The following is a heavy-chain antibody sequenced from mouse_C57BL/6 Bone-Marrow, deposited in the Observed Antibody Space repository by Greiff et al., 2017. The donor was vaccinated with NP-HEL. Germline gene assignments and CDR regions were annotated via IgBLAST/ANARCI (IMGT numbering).Heavy chain of an antibody. Sequence: QVQLQQSGPELVKPGASVKISCKASGYAFSSSWMNWVKQRPGKGLEWIGRIYPGDGDTNYNGKFKGKATLTADKSSSTAYMQHSSLTSEDSAVYFCARRDYAWFAYWGQGTLVTVSA. CDR1: GYAFSSSW. V-gene: IGHV1-82*01. CDR2: IYPGDGDT. CDR3: ARRDYAWFAY. J-gene: IGHJ3*01. D-gene: IGHD2-4*01.